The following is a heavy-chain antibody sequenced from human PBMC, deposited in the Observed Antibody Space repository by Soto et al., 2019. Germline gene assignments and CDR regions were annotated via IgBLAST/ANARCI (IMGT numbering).Heavy chain of an antibody. V-gene: IGHV3-53*01. Sequence: LRLSCAASGFTVSSNYMIWVRQAPGKGLEWVSVIYSGGSTYYADSVKGRFTISRDNSKNTLYLQMNSLRAEDTAVYYCAKGEGATLRHYYGMDVWGQGTTVTVS. J-gene: IGHJ6*02. D-gene: IGHD1-26*01. CDR3: AKGEGATLRHYYGMDV. CDR1: GFTVSSNY. CDR2: IYSGGST.